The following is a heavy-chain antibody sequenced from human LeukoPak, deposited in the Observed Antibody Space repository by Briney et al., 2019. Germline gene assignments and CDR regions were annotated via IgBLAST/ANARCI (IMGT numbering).Heavy chain of an antibody. V-gene: IGHV4-59*01. J-gene: IGHJ5*02. Sequence: SSETLSLTCTVSGGSISSYYWSWIRQPPGKGLEWIGYIYYSGSTNYNPSLKSRVTISVDTSKNQFSLELSSVTAADTAVYYCARDSSGLFDPWGQGTLVTVSS. CDR1: GGSISSYY. CDR3: ARDSSGLFDP. CDR2: IYYSGST. D-gene: IGHD6-19*01.